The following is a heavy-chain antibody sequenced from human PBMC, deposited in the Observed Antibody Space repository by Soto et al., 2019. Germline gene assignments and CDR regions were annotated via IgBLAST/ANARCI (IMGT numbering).Heavy chain of an antibody. CDR1: GFTFSAYA. V-gene: IGHV3-23*01. D-gene: IGHD3-22*01. CDR3: ARDYFEDF. CDR2: ISNNNNNT. Sequence: GGSLRLSCATSGFTFSAYAMTWVRQAPGKGLDWVSVISNNNNNTWYANSVRGRFTISRDNSKSTLYLQMNSLRAEDTAVYYCARDYFEDFWGQGTLVTVSS. J-gene: IGHJ4*02.